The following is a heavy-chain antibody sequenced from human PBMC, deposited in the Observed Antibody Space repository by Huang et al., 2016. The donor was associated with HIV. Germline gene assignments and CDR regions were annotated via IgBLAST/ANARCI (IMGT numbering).Heavy chain of an antibody. D-gene: IGHD3-22*01. CDR2: INSDGSST. V-gene: IGHV3-74*01. Sequence: MHWVRQAPGKGLVWLSRINSDGSSTSYADSVKGRFTISRDNANNALVLQRNSRRAEYTAVYYCARDPRIQSWLNFFDYWGQGTLVSVSS. CDR3: ARDPRIQSWLNFFDY. J-gene: IGHJ4*02.